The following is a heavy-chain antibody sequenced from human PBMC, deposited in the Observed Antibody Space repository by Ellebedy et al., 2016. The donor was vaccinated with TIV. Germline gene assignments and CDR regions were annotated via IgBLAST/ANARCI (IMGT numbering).Heavy chain of an antibody. J-gene: IGHJ4*02. CDR1: GFSFRSYW. CDR3: ARGSNAGNEGNIGY. V-gene: IGHV3-7*01. CDR2: IKQDGSEK. Sequence: GESLKISCAASGFSFRSYWMSWVRQAPGKGLEWVANIKQDGSEKHYVDSVKGRFTISRDNAENSLYLQMSSLGAVDTAVYYCARGSNAGNEGNIGYWGQGTLVTVSS. D-gene: IGHD1/OR15-1a*01.